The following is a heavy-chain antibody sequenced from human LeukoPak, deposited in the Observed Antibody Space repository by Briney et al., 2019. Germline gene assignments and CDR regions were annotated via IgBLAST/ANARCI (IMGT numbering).Heavy chain of an antibody. Sequence: GESLKISCKGSGYIFTNYWIAWVRQMPGKGLEWMGIIYPDDSYTNYSPSFQGHVTISADKSISTAYLQWSSLKASDTAMYYCARLHYDSSGYWGQGTLVTVSS. D-gene: IGHD3-22*01. CDR1: GYIFTNYW. CDR3: ARLHYDSSGY. CDR2: IYPDDSYT. J-gene: IGHJ4*02. V-gene: IGHV5-51*01.